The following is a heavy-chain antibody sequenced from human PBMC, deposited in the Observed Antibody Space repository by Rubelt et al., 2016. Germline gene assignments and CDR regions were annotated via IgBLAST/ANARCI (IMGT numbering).Heavy chain of an antibody. CDR3: ARGENPGYCNNTSCYRYYYYYGMDV. V-gene: IGHV3-7*04. Sequence: GKGLEWVANVNEGGGEKYYVDSVRGRFTISRDNAKNSVSLQMNSLRVEDTAVYYCARGENPGYCNNTSCYRYYYYYGMDVWGQGTTVTVSS. J-gene: IGHJ6*02. CDR2: VNEGGGEK. D-gene: IGHD2-2*01.